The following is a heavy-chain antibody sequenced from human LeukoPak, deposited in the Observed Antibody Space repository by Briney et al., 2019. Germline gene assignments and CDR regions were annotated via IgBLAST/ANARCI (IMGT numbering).Heavy chain of an antibody. CDR1: GFTFSSYG. J-gene: IGHJ6*03. D-gene: IGHD6-13*01. V-gene: IGHV3-30*02. CDR3: AKREGAAAGSFYYYYMDV. CDR2: IRYDGSNK. Sequence: GGSLRLSCAAFGFTFSSYGMHWVRQAPGKGLEWVAFIRYDGSNKYYADSVKGRFTISRDNSKNTLDLQMNSLRAEDTAVYYCAKREGAAAGSFYYYYMDVWGKGTTVTISS.